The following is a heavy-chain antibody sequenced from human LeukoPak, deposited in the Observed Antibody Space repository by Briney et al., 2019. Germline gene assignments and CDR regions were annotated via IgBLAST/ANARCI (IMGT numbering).Heavy chain of an antibody. CDR3: VRDNRDSSGWDFDY. D-gene: IGHD6-19*01. CDR1: GYSLTNYG. Sequence: ASVRVSCKPSGYSLTNYGITWVREAPGQGLEWVGWISVYNGNRNYAQKFQGRVSMTTDTSTNTAYMEMRSLRSDDTALYYCVRDNRDSSGWDFDYWGQGTLVTVSS. J-gene: IGHJ4*02. V-gene: IGHV1-18*01. CDR2: ISVYNGNR.